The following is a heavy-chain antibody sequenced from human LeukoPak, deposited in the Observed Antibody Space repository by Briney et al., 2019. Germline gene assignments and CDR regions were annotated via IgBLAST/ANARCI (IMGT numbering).Heavy chain of an antibody. D-gene: IGHD2-15*01. Sequence: GGSLRLSCVASGFAFSGYAMSWVRQAPGKGLEWISTISGSDGSTYFADSVKGRFTFSRDNSQNTLYLQMNSLRAEDTAVYYCAKSWGYCLDYWGQGTLVTVSS. V-gene: IGHV3-23*01. J-gene: IGHJ4*02. CDR1: GFAFSGYA. CDR2: ISGSDGST. CDR3: AKSWGYCLDY.